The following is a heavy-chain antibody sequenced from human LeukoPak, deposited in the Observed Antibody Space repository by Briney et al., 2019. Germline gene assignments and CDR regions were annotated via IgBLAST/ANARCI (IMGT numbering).Heavy chain of an antibody. J-gene: IGHJ4*02. D-gene: IGHD3-3*01. CDR1: GFTFSSYT. CDR2: ISSSSNTI. CDR3: APRGVVIDY. Sequence: GGSLRLSCAASGFTFSSYTMNWVRQAPGKGLEWVSYISSSSNTIYYADSVKGRFPISRDNAKNSLYLQMNSLTDEDTAVYYCAPRGVVIDYWGQGTLVTVSS. V-gene: IGHV3-48*02.